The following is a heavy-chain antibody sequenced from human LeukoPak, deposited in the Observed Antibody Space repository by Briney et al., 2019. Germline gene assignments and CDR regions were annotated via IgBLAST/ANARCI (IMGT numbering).Heavy chain of an antibody. CDR1: GYTLTELS. CDR2: FDPEDGET. D-gene: IGHD4-17*01. Sequence: ASVKVSCKVSGYTLTELSMHWVRQAPGKGLEWMGGFDPEDGETIYAQKFQGRVTMTEDTSTDTAYMELSSLRSDDTAVYYCARVTVTTNAFDIWGQGTMVTVSS. J-gene: IGHJ3*02. V-gene: IGHV1-24*01. CDR3: ARVTVTTNAFDI.